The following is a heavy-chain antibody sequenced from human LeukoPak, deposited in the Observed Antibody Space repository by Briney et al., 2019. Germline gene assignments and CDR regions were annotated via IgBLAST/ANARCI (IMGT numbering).Heavy chain of an antibody. CDR1: GYTFTSYD. D-gene: IGHD6-13*01. J-gene: IGHJ4*02. CDR3: ARDERIAAAGWYYFDY. V-gene: IGHV1-69*13. CDR2: IIPIFGTA. Sequence: ASVKVSCKASGYTFTSYDINWVRQATGQGLEWMGGIIPIFGTANYAQKFQGRVTITAGESTSTAYMELSSLRSEDTAVYYCARDERIAAAGWYYFDYWGQGTLVTVSS.